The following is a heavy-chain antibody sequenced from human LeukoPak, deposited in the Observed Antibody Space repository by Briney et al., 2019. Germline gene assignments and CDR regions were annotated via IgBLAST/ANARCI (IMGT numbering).Heavy chain of an antibody. CDR3: ARDPLGYYDSSGYFDY. D-gene: IGHD3-22*01. CDR2: ISAYNGNT. CDR1: GYTFTSYG. Sequence: ASVKVSCKASGYTFTSYGISWVRQAPGQGLEWMGWISAYNGNTNYAQKLQGRVTMTTDTSTSTAYMELRSLRSDDTAVYYCARDPLGYYDSSGYFDYWGQGTLVTVSS. J-gene: IGHJ4*02. V-gene: IGHV1-18*01.